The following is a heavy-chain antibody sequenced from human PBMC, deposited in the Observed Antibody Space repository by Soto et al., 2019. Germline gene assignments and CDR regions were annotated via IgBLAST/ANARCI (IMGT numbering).Heavy chain of an antibody. V-gene: IGHV4-59*01. Sequence: SETLSLTCTVSGGSFNTYYSWSWVRQPPGKGLEWIGDIFDTGTSNYNPSLKSRVTISLDTAKNQFFLKLASVTAADTAVYYCARDDRDDYKGRLGHWGQGTLVTVSS. D-gene: IGHD4-4*01. CDR1: GGSFNTYY. CDR2: IFDTGTS. J-gene: IGHJ4*02. CDR3: ARDDRDDYKGRLGH.